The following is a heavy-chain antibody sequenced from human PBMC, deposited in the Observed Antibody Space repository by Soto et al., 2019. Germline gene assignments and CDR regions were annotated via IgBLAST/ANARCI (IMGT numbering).Heavy chain of an antibody. CDR2: IAYDGSDM. CDR1: GFSFSSYA. J-gene: IGHJ4*02. D-gene: IGHD1-26*01. V-gene: IGHV3-30*18. Sequence: QVHLVESGGDVVQPGRSLRLSCAASGFSFSSYAIHWVRQAPGKGLEWVAVIAYDGSDMYYGDSVKGRFTISRDNSKKTLYLQMHSLRPDDTAVYYCAKDPRGIVGAGAWLDSWGQGTLVIVSS. CDR3: AKDPRGIVGAGAWLDS.